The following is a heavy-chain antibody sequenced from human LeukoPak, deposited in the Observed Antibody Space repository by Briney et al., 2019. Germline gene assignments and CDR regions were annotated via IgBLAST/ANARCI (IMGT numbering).Heavy chain of an antibody. CDR3: ARDERS. J-gene: IGHJ3*01. Sequence: ASVKVSCKASGYTFTGYYMHWVRQAPGQGLEWMGWINPNSGGTNYAQKFQGRVTMTRDMSTSTVYMELSSLRSEDTAVYYCARDERSWGQGIMVTVSS. CDR1: GYTFTGYY. V-gene: IGHV1-2*02. CDR2: INPNSGGT.